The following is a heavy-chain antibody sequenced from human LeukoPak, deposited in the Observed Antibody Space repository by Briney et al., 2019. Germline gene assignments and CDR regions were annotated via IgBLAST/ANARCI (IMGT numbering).Heavy chain of an antibody. CDR2: ISGSGVST. J-gene: IGHJ6*02. Sequence: PGGSLRLSCAASGFTFSSYAMSWVRQAPGKGLEWVSSISGSGVSTYYADSVKGRFTISRNNSKNTLYLQMNSLRVEDTAAYYCARRYCSGGSCYTRYYGMDVWSQGSTVTVSS. V-gene: IGHV3-23*01. D-gene: IGHD2-15*01. CDR3: ARRYCSGGSCYTRYYGMDV. CDR1: GFTFSSYA.